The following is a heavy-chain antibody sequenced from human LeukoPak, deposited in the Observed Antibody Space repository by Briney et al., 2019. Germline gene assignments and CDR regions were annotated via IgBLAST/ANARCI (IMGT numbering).Heavy chain of an antibody. CDR2: IYYGGST. CDR3: VRGYSSSTYPFYFDY. Sequence: TLSLTCTVSGGSISSGGYYWSWIRQLPGKGLEWIEYIYYGGSTYHNPSLNGRITVSVDKSKNQFSLKLSSVTAADTAIYYCVRGYSSSTYPFYFDYWGQGILVTVSS. CDR1: GGSISSGGYY. V-gene: IGHV4-31*03. D-gene: IGHD6-13*01. J-gene: IGHJ4*02.